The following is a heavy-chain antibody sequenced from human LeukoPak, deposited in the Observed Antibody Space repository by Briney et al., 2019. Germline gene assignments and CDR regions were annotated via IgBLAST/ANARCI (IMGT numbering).Heavy chain of an antibody. CDR1: GGSISSSSYY. Sequence: SETLSLTCTVSGGSISSSSYYWGWIRQPPGKGLEWIGSIYYSGSTYYNPSLKSRVSISIDTSKNQFSLNLSSVTAADTAVYYCASGYSGYDPAPFDYWGQGTLVTVSS. CDR3: ASGYSGYDPAPFDY. V-gene: IGHV4-39*01. CDR2: IYYSGST. D-gene: IGHD5-12*01. J-gene: IGHJ4*02.